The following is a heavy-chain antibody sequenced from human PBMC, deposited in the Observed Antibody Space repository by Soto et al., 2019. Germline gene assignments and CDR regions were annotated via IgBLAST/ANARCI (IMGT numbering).Heavy chain of an antibody. CDR2: ISYDGSNK. V-gene: IGHV3-30*18. J-gene: IGHJ6*02. D-gene: IGHD6-13*01. CDR3: AKETTGYSSSWCLSGMDV. CDR1: AFTFSSYG. Sequence: GALRLSCAASAFTFSSYGMHWFRQAPGKGLEWVAVISYDGSNKYYAESVKGRFTISRDNAKNTLYLQMNSLRAEDTAVYFCAKETTGYSSSWCLSGMDVWGQVTTVTVSS.